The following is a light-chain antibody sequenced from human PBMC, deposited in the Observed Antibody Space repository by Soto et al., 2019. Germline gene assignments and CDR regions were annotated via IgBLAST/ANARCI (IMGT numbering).Light chain of an antibody. V-gene: IGLV2-23*01. Sequence: LTQPASVSVSPGQSITISCTGTSSDVGSYNLVSWYQQHPGKAPKLMIYEGSKRPSGVSNRFSGSKSGNTASLTISGLQAEDEADYYCCSYAGSSTFYVFGTGTKVTVL. CDR2: EGS. CDR3: CSYAGSSTFYV. J-gene: IGLJ1*01. CDR1: SSDVGSYNL.